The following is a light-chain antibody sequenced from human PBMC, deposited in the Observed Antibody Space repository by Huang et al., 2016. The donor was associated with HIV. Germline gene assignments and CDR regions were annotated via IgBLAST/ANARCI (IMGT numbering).Light chain of an antibody. V-gene: IGKV1-33*01. CDR2: DAS. J-gene: IGKJ1*01. CDR1: QDISNY. Sequence: DIQMTQYPSSLSASVGDRVTITCQASQDISNYLNWYQQKPGKAPKLLIYDASNLETGVSSRFSGSGSGTDFTFTISSLQPEDIATYYCQHYDNLRTFGQGTKVEIK. CDR3: QHYDNLRT.